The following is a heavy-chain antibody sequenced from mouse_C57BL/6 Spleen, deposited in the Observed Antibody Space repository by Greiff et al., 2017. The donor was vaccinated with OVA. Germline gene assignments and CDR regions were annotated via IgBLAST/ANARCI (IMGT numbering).Heavy chain of an antibody. CDR1: GFTFSDYG. CDR3: ARRGAHWSFNV. CDR2: ISSGSSTI. V-gene: IGHV5-17*01. J-gene: IGHJ1*03. Sequence: EVQLVESGGGLVKPGGSLKLSCAASGFTFSDYGMHWVRQAPEKGLEWVAYISSGSSTIYYAATVKGRFTISRDNATNTLFLQMTSLRSAATAMYYCARRGAHWSFNVWGTGTTVTVSS. D-gene: IGHD1-3*01.